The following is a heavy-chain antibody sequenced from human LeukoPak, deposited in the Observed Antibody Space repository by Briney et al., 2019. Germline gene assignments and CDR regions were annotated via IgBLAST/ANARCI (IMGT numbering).Heavy chain of an antibody. V-gene: IGHV1-2*02. J-gene: IGHJ4*02. CDR1: GYTFTGYY. D-gene: IGHD3-10*01. Sequence: GASVKVSCKASGYTFTGYYMHWVRQAPGQGLEWMGWINPNSGGTNYAQKFQGRVTMTRDTSISTAYMELSRLRSDDTVVYYCARVKVRGVILFDYWGQGTLVTVSS. CDR3: ARVKVRGVILFDY. CDR2: INPNSGGT.